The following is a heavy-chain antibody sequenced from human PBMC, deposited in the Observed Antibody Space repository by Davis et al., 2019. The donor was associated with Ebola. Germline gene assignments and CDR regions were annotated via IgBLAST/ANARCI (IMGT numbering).Heavy chain of an antibody. V-gene: IGHV3-9*01. CDR2: ISWNSGSI. Sequence: SLKISCAASGFTFDDYAMHWVRQAPGKGLEWVSGISWNSGSIGYADSVKGRFTISRDNAKNSLQMNSLRAEDTAVYYCARVGPWLPVPLRAAPDVWGKGTTVTVSS. CDR1: GFTFDDYA. J-gene: IGHJ6*04. CDR3: ARVGPWLPVPLRAAPDV. D-gene: IGHD5-24*01.